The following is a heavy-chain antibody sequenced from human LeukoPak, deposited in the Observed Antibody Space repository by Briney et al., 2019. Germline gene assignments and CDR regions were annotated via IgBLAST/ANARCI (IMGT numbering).Heavy chain of an antibody. CDR3: ARLLGYCSGSSCLNWFDF. CDR2: IYYNGNT. Sequence: NPSQTLSLTCTVSGGSISSSSYYWGWIRQPPGKRLEWTATIYYNGNTYYNPALKSRVTISADTSKNQFSLKLRSVTAADTAVYFCARLLGYCSGSSCLNWFDFWGQGTLVTVSS. CDR1: GGSISSSSYY. J-gene: IGHJ5*01. D-gene: IGHD2-15*01. V-gene: IGHV4-39*01.